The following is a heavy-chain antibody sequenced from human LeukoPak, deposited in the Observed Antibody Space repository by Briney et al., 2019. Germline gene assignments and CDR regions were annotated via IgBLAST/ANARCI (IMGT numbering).Heavy chain of an antibody. J-gene: IGHJ4*02. V-gene: IGHV4-59*02. Sequence: SETLSLTCTVSGDSVSSYYWSWIRQPPGKRLEWIGCIYYSESATYNPSLKSRVTISLDTSKNQFFLKLSSVTAADTAVYYCARKRSFDLWGQGTLVTVSS. D-gene: IGHD3-9*01. CDR3: ARKRSFDL. CDR1: GDSVSSYY. CDR2: IYYSESA.